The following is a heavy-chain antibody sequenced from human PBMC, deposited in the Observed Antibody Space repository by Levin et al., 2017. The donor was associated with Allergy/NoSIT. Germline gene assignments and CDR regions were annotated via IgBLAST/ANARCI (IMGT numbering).Heavy chain of an antibody. D-gene: IGHD3-22*01. CDR1: GFTFTSFA. CDR3: VAADVVVGGLDV. V-gene: IGHV1-58*01. J-gene: IGHJ4*02. Sequence: GASVKVSCKASGFTFTSFAVQWVRQARGQRLEWIGWIVVGSGNTNYAQKFQERVTITRAMSTSTAYMQLSSLESEDTAVYDGVAADVVVGGLDVWGQGTLVTVSS. CDR2: IVVGSGNT.